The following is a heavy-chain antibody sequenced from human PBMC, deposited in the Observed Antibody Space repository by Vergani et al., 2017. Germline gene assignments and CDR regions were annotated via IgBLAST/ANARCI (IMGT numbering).Heavy chain of an antibody. V-gene: IGHV4-4*03. CDR2: IARSGYT. CDR1: GGSISSDNW. CDR3: ARSLIVGHSMALDT. D-gene: IGHD1-26*01. J-gene: IGHJ5*02. Sequence: QVQLQESGPGLVKPPGTLSLTCAVSGGSISSDNWWTWVRQSPGKGLEWSGEIARSGYTNYYPSLQSRVTISLDTSKNKFFLSLTSVTAADTAVYYCARSLIVGHSMALDTWGQGTLVSVSS.